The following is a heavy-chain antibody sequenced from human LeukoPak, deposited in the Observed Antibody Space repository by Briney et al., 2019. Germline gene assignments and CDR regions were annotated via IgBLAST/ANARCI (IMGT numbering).Heavy chain of an antibody. Sequence: GASVKVSCKASGYTFTLYYMHWVRQAPGQGLEWMGWINPNSGGTNYAQKFQGRVTMTRDTSISTAYMELSRLRSDDTAVYYCARAYYYDSSGSLAYYWGQGTLVTVSS. J-gene: IGHJ4*02. V-gene: IGHV1-2*02. CDR3: ARAYYYDSSGSLAYY. D-gene: IGHD3-22*01. CDR1: GYTFTLYY. CDR2: INPNSGGT.